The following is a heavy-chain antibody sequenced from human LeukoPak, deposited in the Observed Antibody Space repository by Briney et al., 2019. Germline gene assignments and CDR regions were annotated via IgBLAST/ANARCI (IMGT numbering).Heavy chain of an antibody. J-gene: IGHJ4*02. Sequence: ASVKVSCKASGYTFTSYAMNWVRQAPGQGLEWTGWISAYNGNTNYAQKLQGRVTLTTDTSTSTAYMDLRSLTSDDTAVYYCARGLQIGFLEYWGQGTLVTVSS. D-gene: IGHD4-11*01. CDR2: ISAYNGNT. V-gene: IGHV1-18*01. CDR3: ARGLQIGFLEY. CDR1: GYTFTSYA.